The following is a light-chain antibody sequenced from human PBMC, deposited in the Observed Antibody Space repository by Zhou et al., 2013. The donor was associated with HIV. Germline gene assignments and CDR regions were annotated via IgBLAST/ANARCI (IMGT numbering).Light chain of an antibody. Sequence: DIQLTQSPSFLSASVGDRVTLTCRASQDISTYLAWFQQKPGRAPKLLIYAASTLQSGVPSRFSGGGSGTTYTLTISSLQPEDFATYSCQQAHSFPYTFGQGTKLEIK. J-gene: IGKJ2*01. CDR2: AAS. CDR3: QQAHSFPYT. CDR1: QDISTY. V-gene: IGKV1-9*01.